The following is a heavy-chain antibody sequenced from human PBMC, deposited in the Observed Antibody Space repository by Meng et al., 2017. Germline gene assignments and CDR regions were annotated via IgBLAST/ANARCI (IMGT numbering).Heavy chain of an antibody. Sequence: SETLSFTCAVYGGSFSGYYWSWIRQPPGKGLEWIGEINHSGSTNYNPSLKSRVTISVDTSKNQFSLKLSSVTAADTAVYYCAGAYCGGDCYSGRFLDYWGQGTLVTVSS. V-gene: IGHV4-34*01. J-gene: IGHJ4*02. CDR1: GGSFSGYY. CDR3: AGAYCGGDCYSGRFLDY. CDR2: INHSGST. D-gene: IGHD2-21*02.